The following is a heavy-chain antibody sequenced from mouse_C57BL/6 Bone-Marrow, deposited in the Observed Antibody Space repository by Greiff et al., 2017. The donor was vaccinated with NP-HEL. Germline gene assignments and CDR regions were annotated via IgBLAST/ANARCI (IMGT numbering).Heavy chain of an antibody. Sequence: EVKLVESGGGLVKPGGSLKLSCAASGFTFSSYAMSWVRQTPEKRLEWVATISDGGSYTYYPDNVKGRFTISRDNAKNNLYLQMSHLKSEDTAMYYCARDRGVEDAMDYWGQGTSVTVSS. CDR1: GFTFSSYA. CDR3: ARDRGVEDAMDY. J-gene: IGHJ4*01. V-gene: IGHV5-4*01. CDR2: ISDGGSYT. D-gene: IGHD1-1*01.